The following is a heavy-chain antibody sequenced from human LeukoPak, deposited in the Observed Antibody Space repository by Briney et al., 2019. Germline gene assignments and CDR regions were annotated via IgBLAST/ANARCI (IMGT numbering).Heavy chain of an antibody. V-gene: IGHV4-61*02. CDR3: AREGITIFGEHFDY. Sequence: SETLSLTCTVSGGSISCGSYYWSWIRQPAGKGLEWIGRIYASGSTNYNPSLKSRVTISVDTSKNQFSLKLSSVTAADTAVYYCAREGITIFGEHFDYWGQGTLVTVSS. CDR2: IYASGST. CDR1: GGSISCGSYY. D-gene: IGHD3-3*01. J-gene: IGHJ4*02.